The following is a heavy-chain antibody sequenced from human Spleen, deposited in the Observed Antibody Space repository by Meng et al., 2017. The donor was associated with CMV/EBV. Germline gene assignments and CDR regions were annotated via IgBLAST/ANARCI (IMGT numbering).Heavy chain of an antibody. V-gene: IGHV1-2*02. CDR3: ARGDQDPCTSSSSNSCYSAYHYYYGMDV. CDR2: INPNSGGT. Sequence: ASVKVSCKASGFTSSGTYMYWVRQAPGQGLEWMGWINPNSGGTNQAQKFQGRVTMSRDRSISTAYLELIRLRSDDTAVYYCARGDQDPCTSSSSNSCYSAYHYYYGMDVWGQGTAVTVSS. D-gene: IGHD6-13*01. CDR1: GFTSSGTY. J-gene: IGHJ6*02.